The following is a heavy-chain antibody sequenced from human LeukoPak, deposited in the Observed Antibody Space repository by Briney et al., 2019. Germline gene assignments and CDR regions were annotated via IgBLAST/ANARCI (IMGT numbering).Heavy chain of an antibody. CDR2: ISSSSSYI. V-gene: IGHV3-21*01. CDR3: ARDNEDYDST. Sequence: PGGSLRLSCAASGFTFSSYSMNWVRQAPGKGLEWVSSISSSSSYIYYADSVKGRFTISRDNAKNSLHLQMNSLRAEDTAVYYCARDNEDYDSTWGQGTLVTVSS. CDR1: GFTFSSYS. J-gene: IGHJ5*02. D-gene: IGHD3-22*01.